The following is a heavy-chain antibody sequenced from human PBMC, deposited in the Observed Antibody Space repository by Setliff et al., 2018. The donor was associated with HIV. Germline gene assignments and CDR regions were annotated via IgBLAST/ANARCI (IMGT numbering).Heavy chain of an antibody. V-gene: IGHV4-39*07. CDR1: GGSNNSTSYY. Sequence: SETLSLTCIVSGGSNNSTSYYWGWVRQPPGQGLEWIGSISYSGDTFYNTSLKTRITISVDTSKNHLSLKVSSLTAADTAVYYCARAPYYDYRGLAVDYFDYWGQGTLVTVSS. D-gene: IGHD3-22*01. J-gene: IGHJ4*02. CDR2: ISYSGDT. CDR3: ARAPYYDYRGLAVDYFDY.